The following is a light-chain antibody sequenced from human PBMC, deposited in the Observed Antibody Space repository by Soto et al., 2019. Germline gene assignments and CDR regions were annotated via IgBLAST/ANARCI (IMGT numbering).Light chain of an antibody. Sequence: QSVLTQPASVSGSPGQSIAISCTGTSNDVGSYNYVSWYQQHPGKAPKLMIYDVTNRPSGVSDRFSGSKSGNTASLTISGLQAEDEADYYCKSYTTSNTYVFGSGTKDTV. CDR2: DVT. V-gene: IGLV2-14*01. CDR1: SNDVGSYNY. J-gene: IGLJ1*01. CDR3: KSYTTSNTYV.